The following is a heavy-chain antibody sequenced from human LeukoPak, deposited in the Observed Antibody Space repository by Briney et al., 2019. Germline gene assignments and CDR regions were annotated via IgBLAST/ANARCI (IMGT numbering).Heavy chain of an antibody. CDR2: ISSSDIT. J-gene: IGHJ4*02. Sequence: SETLSLTCTVSGGSISSYYWSWIRQPAGKGLEWIGRISSSDITNYNPSLKSRVTMSIDTSKNQFSLRLDSVTAADTAVYYCARDLLGYYSGSFDFWGQGTLVTVSS. D-gene: IGHD3-10*01. V-gene: IGHV4-4*07. CDR1: GGSISSYY. CDR3: ARDLLGYYSGSFDF.